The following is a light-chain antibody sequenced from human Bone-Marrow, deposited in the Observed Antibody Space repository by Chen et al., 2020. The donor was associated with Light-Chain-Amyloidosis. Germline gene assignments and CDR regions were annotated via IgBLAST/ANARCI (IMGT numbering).Light chain of an antibody. J-gene: IGLJ2*01. CDR1: SSDVGGYNY. Sequence: QSALTQPPSVSGSPGQSITIPCTGTSSDVGGYNYVSCYQQHPGKAPKLIIFDVSNRPSGVSNRFSGSKSGNTASLTISGLQAEDEADYYCSSYTSSSTLVFGGGTKLTVL. V-gene: IGLV2-14*03. CDR3: SSYTSSSTLV. CDR2: DVS.